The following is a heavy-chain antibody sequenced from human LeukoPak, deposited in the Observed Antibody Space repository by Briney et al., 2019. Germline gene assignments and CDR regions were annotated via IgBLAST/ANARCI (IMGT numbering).Heavy chain of an antibody. V-gene: IGHV3-7*01. J-gene: IGHJ4*02. CDR1: GFAFSSYW. CDR2: IQQDGGEE. Sequence: GGSLRLSCVASGFAFSSYWMTWVRQAPGKLLEWVANIQQDGGEEYYVDSVKGRLTISRDNAKNSLFLQMNSLRVEDTAVYYCARLGGSYYTYWGQGTLVTVSS. CDR3: ARLGGSYYTY. D-gene: IGHD1-26*01.